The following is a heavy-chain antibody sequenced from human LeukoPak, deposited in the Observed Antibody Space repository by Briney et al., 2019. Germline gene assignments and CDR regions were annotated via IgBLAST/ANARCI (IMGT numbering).Heavy chain of an antibody. Sequence: GGSLRLSCATSGFTFSTYWMRWVRQAPGKGLVWVSPINSDGSSTIYADSVKGRFTISRDNAKNTVYLQMNSLRAEDTAVYYCARDIYIRRDSWYDVRSLDNWGQGTLVTVSS. CDR2: INSDGSST. CDR3: ARDIYIRRDSWYDVRSLDN. V-gene: IGHV3-74*01. CDR1: GFTFSTYW. J-gene: IGHJ4*02. D-gene: IGHD6-13*01.